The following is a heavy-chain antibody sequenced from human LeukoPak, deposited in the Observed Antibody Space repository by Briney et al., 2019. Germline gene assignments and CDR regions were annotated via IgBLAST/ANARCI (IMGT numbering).Heavy chain of an antibody. J-gene: IGHJ5*02. CDR1: GFTFSSYE. CDR3: ASQAGWLDP. CDR2: ISNSGSTI. Sequence: GGSLRLSCAASGFTFSSYEMNWVRQAPGKGLEWVSYISNSGSTIYYADSVKGRFTISRDNAKNSLYLQMNSLRAEDTAVYYCASQAGWLDPWGQGTLVTVYS. V-gene: IGHV3-48*03.